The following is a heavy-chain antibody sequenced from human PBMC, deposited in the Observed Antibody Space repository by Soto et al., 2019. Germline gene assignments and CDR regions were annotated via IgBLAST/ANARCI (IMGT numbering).Heavy chain of an antibody. V-gene: IGHV4-30-4*01. J-gene: IGHJ4*02. CDR3: ASGESMLPSILTSPLDF. CDR2: IYYSGKT. CDR1: GDTIYSDNYY. Sequence: QVQLRESGPGLVKPSQTLSLTCTVSGDTIYSDNYYWTWIRQPPGRGLELIAYIYYSGKTYYNPSLTSRTIISLDTSKNQFSLRLSSVTAADTAVYFCASGESMLPSILTSPLDFWGQGILVTVSS. D-gene: IGHD2-15*01.